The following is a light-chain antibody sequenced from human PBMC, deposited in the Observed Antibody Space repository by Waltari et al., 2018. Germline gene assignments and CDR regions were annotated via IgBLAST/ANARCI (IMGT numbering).Light chain of an antibody. CDR2: AAS. CDR1: QSITTY. J-gene: IGKJ4*01. V-gene: IGKV1-39*01. Sequence: DIQMTQSPSSLSASIGDRVTITCRASQSITTYLNWYQQKPGKAPKLLIYAASSLQSGVPSRFNGSGSGTDFTLTISSLQPEDFATYSCQESYKTPPTFGGGTKVEIK. CDR3: QESYKTPPT.